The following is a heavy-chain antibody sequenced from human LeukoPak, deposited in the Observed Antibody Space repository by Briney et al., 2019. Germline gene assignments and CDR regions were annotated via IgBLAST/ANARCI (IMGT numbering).Heavy chain of an antibody. CDR2: ISAYNGNT. Sequence: ASVTVSCKASGYTFTSYGISWVRQAPGQGLEWMGWISAYNGNTNYAQKLQGRVTMTTDTSTSTAYMELRSLRSDDTAVYYCARDRCSGGSCYSGYMDVWGKGTTVTVSS. CDR1: GYTFTSYG. CDR3: ARDRCSGGSCYSGYMDV. D-gene: IGHD2-15*01. J-gene: IGHJ6*03. V-gene: IGHV1-18*01.